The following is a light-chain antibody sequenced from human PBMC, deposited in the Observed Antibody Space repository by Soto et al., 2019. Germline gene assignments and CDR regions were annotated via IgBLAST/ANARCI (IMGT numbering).Light chain of an antibody. Sequence: ELVMTQSPATVAVCPGERATLSCRASQSVSSNLAWYQQKPGQAPRLLIYGASTRATGIPARFSGSGSGTEFTLTISSLQSEDIAVYNCQQYNNWPRTFGQGTKV. CDR1: QSVSSN. CDR3: QQYNNWPRT. J-gene: IGKJ1*01. V-gene: IGKV3-15*01. CDR2: GAS.